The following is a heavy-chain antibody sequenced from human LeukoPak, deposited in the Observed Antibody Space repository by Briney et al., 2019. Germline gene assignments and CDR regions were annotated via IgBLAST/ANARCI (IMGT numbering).Heavy chain of an antibody. J-gene: IGHJ3*02. V-gene: IGHV3-23*01. D-gene: IGHD2-15*01. CDR2: ISGSGGST. CDR3: ARVAWGAADKPFFDI. CDR1: GFTFSSYA. Sequence: GGSLRLSCAASGFTFSSYAMSWVRQAPGKGLEWVSAISGSGGSTYYADSVKGRFTISRDNAKNSLYLQMNSLRAEDTAVFYCARVAWGAADKPFFDIWGQGTMVTVSS.